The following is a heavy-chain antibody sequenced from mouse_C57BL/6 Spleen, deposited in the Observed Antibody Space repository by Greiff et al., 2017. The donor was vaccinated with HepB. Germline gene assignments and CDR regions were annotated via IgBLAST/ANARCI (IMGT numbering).Heavy chain of an antibody. CDR2: IDPETGGT. Sequence: VQLQQSGAELVRPGASVTLSCKASGYTFTDYEMHWVKQTPVHGLEWIGAIDPETGGTAYNQKFKGKAILTADKSSSTAYMELRSLTSEDSAVYYCTRSIYGSSSRYFDVWGTGTTVTVSS. V-gene: IGHV1-15*01. J-gene: IGHJ1*03. D-gene: IGHD1-1*01. CDR1: GYTFTDYE. CDR3: TRSIYGSSSRYFDV.